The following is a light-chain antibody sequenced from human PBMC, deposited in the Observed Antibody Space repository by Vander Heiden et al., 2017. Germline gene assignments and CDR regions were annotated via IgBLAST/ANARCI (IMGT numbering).Light chain of an antibody. J-gene: IGKJ2*01. CDR3: QQYNSDSYT. CDR1: QGISGW. CDR2: KAS. V-gene: IGKV1-5*03. Sequence: DIQTTHPPSTLSALVGDTVTITCRASQGISGWLAWYQQKPGKAPKVLMYKASSLDSGVPSRFSGSGSGTEFTLTISSLQPDDFATYYCQQYNSDSYTFGQGTKLEIK.